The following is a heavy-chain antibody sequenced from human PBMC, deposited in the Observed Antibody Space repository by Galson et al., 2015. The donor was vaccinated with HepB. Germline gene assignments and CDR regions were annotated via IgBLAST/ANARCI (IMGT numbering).Heavy chain of an antibody. V-gene: IGHV3-48*04. CDR1: GFTFSSYS. J-gene: IGHJ5*02. Sequence: SLRLSCAVSGFTFSSYSMNWVRQAPGKGLEWISYIDKSGGTTYYADSVKGRFTISRDDAKNSLYLQMNSLRADDTAVYYCARNGSPRPFDPWGQGTPVTVSP. CDR2: IDKSGGTT. CDR3: ARNGSPRPFDP. D-gene: IGHD6-13*01.